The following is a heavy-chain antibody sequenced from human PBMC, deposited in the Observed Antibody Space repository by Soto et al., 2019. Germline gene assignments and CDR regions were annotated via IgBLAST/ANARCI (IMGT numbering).Heavy chain of an antibody. CDR3: AREATGYCSGGSCSHNWFDP. D-gene: IGHD2-15*01. V-gene: IGHV1-3*01. CDR2: INAGNGNT. CDR1: GYTFTGYA. J-gene: IGHJ5*02. Sequence: KKRVASVKVSCKASGYTFTGYAMHWVRQAPGQRLEWMGWINAGNGNTKYSQKFQGRVTITRDTSASAAYMELSSLRSEDTAVYYCAREATGYCSGGSCSHNWFDPWGQGTLVTVSS.